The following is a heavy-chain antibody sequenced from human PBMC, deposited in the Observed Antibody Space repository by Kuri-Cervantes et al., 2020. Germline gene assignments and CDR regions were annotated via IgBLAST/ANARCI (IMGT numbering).Heavy chain of an antibody. CDR2: INPNSGGT. CDR3: ATALRDYIWGSYRPFDY. CDR1: GYTLTGYY. V-gene: IGHV1-2*04. J-gene: IGHJ4*02. D-gene: IGHD3-16*02. Sequence: ASVKVSCKASGYTLTGYYMHWVRQAPGQGLEWMGWINPNSGGTNYAQKFQGWVTMTRDTSISTAYMELSRLRSEDTAVYYCATALRDYIWGSYRPFDYWGQGTLVTVSS.